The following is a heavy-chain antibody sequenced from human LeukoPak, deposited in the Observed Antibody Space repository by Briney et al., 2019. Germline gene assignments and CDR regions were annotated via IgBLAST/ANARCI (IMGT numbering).Heavy chain of an antibody. CDR2: ISSSGSYI. CDR3: WRGLTRRGWSDAFDI. Sequence: GGSLRLSCAASVFTFSSYSMNWVRQAPGKGLEWVSSISSSGSYIYYADSVKGRFTISIDNAKNSLYLQMNSLRAGDTAVDYCWRGLTRRGWSDAFDIWGQGTMVTVSS. CDR1: VFTFSSYS. D-gene: IGHD1-14*01. J-gene: IGHJ3*02. V-gene: IGHV3-21*04.